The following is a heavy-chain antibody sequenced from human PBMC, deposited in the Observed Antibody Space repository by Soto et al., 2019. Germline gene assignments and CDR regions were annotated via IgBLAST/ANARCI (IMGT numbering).Heavy chain of an antibody. CDR2: INHSGST. D-gene: IGHD2-2*01. V-gene: IGHV4-34*01. Sequence: SETLSLTCAVYGESFSGYYWSWIRQPPGKGLEWIGEINHSGSTNYNPSLKSRVTISVDTSKNQFSLKLSSVTAADTAVYYCARGKPRYCSSTSCYSHYYYYGMDVWGQGTTVTVSS. CDR1: GESFSGYY. CDR3: ARGKPRYCSSTSCYSHYYYYGMDV. J-gene: IGHJ6*02.